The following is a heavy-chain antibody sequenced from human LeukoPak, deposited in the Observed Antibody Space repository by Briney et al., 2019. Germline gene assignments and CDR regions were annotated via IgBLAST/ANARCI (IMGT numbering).Heavy chain of an antibody. CDR1: GFTFSSYS. Sequence: GGSLRLSCAASGFTFSSYSMNWVRQAPGKGLEWVSFIRYDGSIKYYVDSVKGRFAISRDNSKNMVFLQMNSLRAEDTAVYYCAKPSGSGFDYWGQGTLVTVSS. J-gene: IGHJ4*02. CDR2: IRYDGSIK. CDR3: AKPSGSGFDY. D-gene: IGHD1-26*01. V-gene: IGHV3-30*02.